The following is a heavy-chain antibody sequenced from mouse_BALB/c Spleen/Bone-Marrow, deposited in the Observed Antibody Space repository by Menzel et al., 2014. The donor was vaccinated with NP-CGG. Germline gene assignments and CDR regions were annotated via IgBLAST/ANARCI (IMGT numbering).Heavy chain of an antibody. Sequence: VQLQQSGAELVKPGASVKLSCTASGFNIKDTYMHWVKQRPEQCLEWIGRIDPANGNTKYDPKFQGKATITEDTSSNTAYLQLSSLTSEDTAVYYCAGGWLPSYAMDYWGQGTSVTVSS. CDR1: GFNIKDTY. CDR2: IDPANGNT. CDR3: AGGWLPSYAMDY. D-gene: IGHD2-2*01. J-gene: IGHJ4*01. V-gene: IGHV14-3*02.